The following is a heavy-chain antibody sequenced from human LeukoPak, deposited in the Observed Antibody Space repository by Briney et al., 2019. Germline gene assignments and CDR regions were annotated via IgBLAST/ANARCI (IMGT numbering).Heavy chain of an antibody. CDR2: IYYSGST. Sequence: SETLSLTCTVSGGSISSYYWSWIRQPAGKGLEWIGYIYYSGSTNYNPSLKSRVTISVDTSKNQFSLKLSSVTAADTAEYYCARAHSYGPTFDYWGQGILVTVSS. CDR3: ARAHSYGPTFDY. J-gene: IGHJ4*02. CDR1: GGSISSYY. D-gene: IGHD5-18*01. V-gene: IGHV4-59*01.